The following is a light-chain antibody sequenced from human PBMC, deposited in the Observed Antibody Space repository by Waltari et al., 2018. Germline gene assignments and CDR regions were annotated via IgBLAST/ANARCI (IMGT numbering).Light chain of an antibody. V-gene: IGKV3D-20*02. Sequence: EIVLTQSPATLSLSPGERATLSCGASQSVSSSYLAWYQQKPGLAPRLLIYDASGRATGIPGRVSGSGYGTDFALTISRLEPEDFAVYYCQQRSHWPPEYTFGQGTKLEIK. CDR2: DAS. CDR3: QQRSHWPPEYT. CDR1: QSVSSSY. J-gene: IGKJ2*01.